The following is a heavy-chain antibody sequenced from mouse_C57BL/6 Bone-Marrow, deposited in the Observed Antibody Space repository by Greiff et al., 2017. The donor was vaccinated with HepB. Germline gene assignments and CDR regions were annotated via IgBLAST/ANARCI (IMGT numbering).Heavy chain of an antibody. V-gene: IGHV7-1*01. CDR3: ARDAGDGYDKAVNWDYAMDY. J-gene: IGHJ4*01. D-gene: IGHD2-2*01. CDR1: GFTFSDFY. CDR2: SRNKANDYTT. Sequence: EVQGVESGGGLVQSGRSLRLSCATSGFTFSDFYMEWVRQAPGKGLEWIAASRNKANDYTTEYSASVKGRFIVSRDTSQSILYLQMNALRAEDTAIYYCARDAGDGYDKAVNWDYAMDYWGQGTSVTVSS.